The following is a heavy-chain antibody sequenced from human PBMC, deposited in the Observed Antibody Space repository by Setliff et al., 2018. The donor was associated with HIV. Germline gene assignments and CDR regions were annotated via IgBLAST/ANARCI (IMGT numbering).Heavy chain of an antibody. J-gene: IGHJ4*02. V-gene: IGHV1-8*02. Sequence: ASVKVSCKASGYTFTSYDINWVRQAAGQGLEWMGWMNPNSGNTGSAHKFQGRVTMTRNTSKNQVVLTMTNMDPVDTGTYYCAYIRSPYNTRSLDYWGLGTLVTVS. D-gene: IGHD3-3*01. CDR2: MNPNSGNT. CDR3: AYIRSPYNTRSLDY. CDR1: GYTFTSYD.